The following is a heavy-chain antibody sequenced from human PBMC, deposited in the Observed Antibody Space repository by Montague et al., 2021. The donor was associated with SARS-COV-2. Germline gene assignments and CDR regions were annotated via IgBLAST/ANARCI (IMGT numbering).Heavy chain of an antibody. CDR2: TYYRSKWYS. CDR3: VRYSGWFYFDF. J-gene: IGHJ4*02. Sequence: CAISGDSVSSNSVAWSWIGQSPSRGLEWLGRTYYRSKWYSDYAPSVRGRLTVSPDASKNEFSLELNYVTPEDTAVYYCVRYSGWFYFDFWGQGTLVTVSS. CDR1: GDSVSSNSVA. D-gene: IGHD6-19*01. V-gene: IGHV6-1*01.